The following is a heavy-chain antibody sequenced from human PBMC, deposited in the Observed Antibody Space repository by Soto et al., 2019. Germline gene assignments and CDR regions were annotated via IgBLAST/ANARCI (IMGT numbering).Heavy chain of an antibody. CDR2: ISAYNGNT. V-gene: IGHV1-18*01. Sequence: QVQLVQSGAEVKKPGASVKVSCKASGYTFTSYGISWVRQAPGQGLEWMGWISAYNGNTNYAQKLQGRVTMTTDTSTSTADMELRSLRSDDTAVYYCARDRKHYYDSSGYYSPYYYYGMDVWGQGTTVTVSS. J-gene: IGHJ6*02. D-gene: IGHD3-22*01. CDR1: GYTFTSYG. CDR3: ARDRKHYYDSSGYYSPYYYYGMDV.